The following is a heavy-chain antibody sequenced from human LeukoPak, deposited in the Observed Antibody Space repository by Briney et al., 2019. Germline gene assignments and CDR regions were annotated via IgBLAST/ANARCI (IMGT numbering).Heavy chain of an antibody. J-gene: IGHJ4*02. CDR3: ARHQGLATVIKAYYFDY. D-gene: IGHD4-11*01. CDR1: GGSISSSSYY. V-gene: IGHV4-39*01. Sequence: PSETLSLTCTISGGSISSSSYYWGWIRQPPGKGLEWIGSIYYSGSTYYNPSLKSRVTISVDTSKNQFSLKLSSVTAADTAVYYCARHQGLATVIKAYYFDYWGQGTLVTVSS. CDR2: IYYSGST.